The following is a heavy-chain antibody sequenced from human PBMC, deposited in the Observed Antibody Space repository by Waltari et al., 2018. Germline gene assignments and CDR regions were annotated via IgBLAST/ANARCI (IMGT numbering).Heavy chain of an antibody. CDR2: IDPSDSYL. V-gene: IGHV5-10-1*03. CDR1: GYEFPTYW. D-gene: IGHD6-13*01. CDR3: ARHSTRGSSWNDF. Sequence: EVQLEQSGAEVRKHGESLTISCKASGYEFPTYWITWVRQMPGKGLEWMGRIDPSDSYLSYSPSFQGHVTISADTSTNTAYLHWTSLTASDTAIYYCARHSTRGSSWNDFWGQGTLVTVSS. J-gene: IGHJ4*02.